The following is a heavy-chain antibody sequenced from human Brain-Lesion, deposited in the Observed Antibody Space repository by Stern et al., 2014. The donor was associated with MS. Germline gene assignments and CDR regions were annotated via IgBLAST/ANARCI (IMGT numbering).Heavy chain of an antibody. V-gene: IGHV4-61*02. CDR2: IFNSGST. D-gene: IGHD2-2*01. J-gene: IGHJ6*02. CDR3: ARGRVVPGFQYYATDV. Sequence: VQLVQSGPGLVKPSQTLSLSCTVSGGSISSGGYYWSWIRQPAGKGLEWIGRIFNSGSTRYNPSLKSRVTISIDTSKTQFPLSLNSMTAADTAVYYCARGRVVPGFQYYATDVWGQGTTVIVSS. CDR1: GGSISSGGYY.